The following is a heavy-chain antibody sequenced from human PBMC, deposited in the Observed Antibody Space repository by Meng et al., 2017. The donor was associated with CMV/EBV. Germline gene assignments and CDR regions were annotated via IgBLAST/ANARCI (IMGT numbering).Heavy chain of an antibody. D-gene: IGHD2-2*01. J-gene: IGHJ4*02. CDR2: ISGSGGST. CDR1: GFTFSSYE. CDR3: AKDRLNLFTEYQLPATHFDY. Sequence: GESLKISCAASGFTFSSYEMNWVRQAPGKGLEWVSAISGSGGSTYYADSVKGRFTISRDNSKNTLYLQMNSLRAEDTAVYYCAKDRLNLFTEYQLPATHFDYWGQGTLVTVSS. V-gene: IGHV3-23*01.